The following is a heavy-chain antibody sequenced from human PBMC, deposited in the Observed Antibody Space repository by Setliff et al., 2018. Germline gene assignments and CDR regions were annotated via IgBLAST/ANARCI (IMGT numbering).Heavy chain of an antibody. CDR2: IYYSGST. J-gene: IGHJ4*02. Sequence: PSETLSLTCTVSGGSISSSGYYWGWIRQPPGKGLEWIGSIYYSGSTYYNPSLKSRVTISVDTSKNQFSLKLSSVTAADTAVYYCARRSTYYNFWSGYWDYWGQGTLVTVSS. CDR3: ARRSTYYNFWSGYWDY. D-gene: IGHD3-3*01. CDR1: GGSISSSGYY. V-gene: IGHV4-39*07.